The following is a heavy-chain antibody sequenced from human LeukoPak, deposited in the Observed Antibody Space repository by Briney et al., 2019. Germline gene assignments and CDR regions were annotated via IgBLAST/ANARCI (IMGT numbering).Heavy chain of an antibody. CDR1: GFSFRNYW. J-gene: IGHJ4*02. V-gene: IGHV3-7*01. CDR3: ARDGGLHTNFDY. D-gene: IGHD2-15*01. Sequence: GGSLRLSCAASGFSFRNYWMGWVRQAPGKGLGWLANTKPDGSAEYYADSVRGRFSTSRDNADNLLYLQMNSLRAEDTAVYYCARDGGLHTNFDYWGQGTLATVSS. CDR2: TKPDGSAE.